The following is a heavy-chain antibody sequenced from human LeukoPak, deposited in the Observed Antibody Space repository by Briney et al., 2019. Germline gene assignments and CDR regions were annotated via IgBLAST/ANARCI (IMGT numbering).Heavy chain of an antibody. CDR3: ASYRGAIAAAGTY. J-gene: IGHJ4*02. V-gene: IGHV1-69*05. D-gene: IGHD6-13*01. Sequence: GASVKVSCKASGYTFTSYDINWVRQAPGQGLEWMGGIIPIFGTANYAQKFQGRVTITTDESTSTAYMELSSLRSEDTAVYYCASYRGAIAAAGTYWGQGTLVTVSS. CDR2: IIPIFGTA. CDR1: GYTFTSYD.